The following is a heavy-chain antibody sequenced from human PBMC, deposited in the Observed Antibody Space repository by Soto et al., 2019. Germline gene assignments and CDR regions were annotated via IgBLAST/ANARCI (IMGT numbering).Heavy chain of an antibody. CDR3: AGGTPIISGTTGGY. J-gene: IGHJ4*02. D-gene: IGHD1-20*01. CDR1: GITLSSYA. CDR2: ISSDGKNK. V-gene: IGHV3-30*04. Sequence: QVQLVESGGGVVQPGTSLRHSCEGSGITLSSYAMHWVRQAPGKGLEWVAVISSDGKNKYYADSVKGRFSISRDSSKNAMYLQVNSLRTEDTAVYYCAGGTPIISGTTGGYWGQGTLVTVSS.